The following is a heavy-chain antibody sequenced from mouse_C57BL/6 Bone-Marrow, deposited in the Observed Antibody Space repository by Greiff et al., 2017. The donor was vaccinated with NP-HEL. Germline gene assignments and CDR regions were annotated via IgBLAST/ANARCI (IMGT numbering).Heavy chain of an antibody. V-gene: IGHV1-64*01. CDR2: IHPNSGST. CDR1: GYTFTSYW. J-gene: IGHJ4*01. CDR3: ARKDGYYYYYAMDY. D-gene: IGHD2-3*01. Sequence: QVQLKQPGAELVKPGSSVKLSCKASGYTFTSYWMHWVKQRPGQGLEWIGMIHPNSGSTNYNEKFKSKATLTVDKSSSTAYMQLSSLTSEDSAVYYCARKDGYYYYYAMDYWGQGTSVTVSS.